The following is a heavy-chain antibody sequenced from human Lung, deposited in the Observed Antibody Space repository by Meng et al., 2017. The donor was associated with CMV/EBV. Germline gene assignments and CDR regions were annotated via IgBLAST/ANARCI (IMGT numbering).Heavy chain of an antibody. Sequence: GGSXRLXCAASGFTFSDYYMSWIRQAPGKGLEWVSYISDSGDAKFYGDSVKGRFTISRDNAKRSIFLQLNSLRADDTAVYYCARFVKDTSTWYSNYFDHWGQGXLVTVSS. CDR3: ARFVKDTSTWYSNYFDH. CDR2: ISDSGDAK. J-gene: IGHJ4*02. V-gene: IGHV3-11*04. D-gene: IGHD1-1*01. CDR1: GFTFSDYY.